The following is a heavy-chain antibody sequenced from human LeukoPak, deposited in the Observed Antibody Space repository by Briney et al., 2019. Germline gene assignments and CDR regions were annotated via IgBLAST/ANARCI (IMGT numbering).Heavy chain of an antibody. CDR1: GFTFSTSW. CDR3: ARALGSPLDY. V-gene: IGHV3-74*01. CDR2: INSDGSIT. J-gene: IGHJ4*02. Sequence: GGSLRLSCAASGFTFSTSWMHWVRQPPGKGLVWVSRINSDGSITTYADSVKGRFTISRDNAKNTLHLQMNSLRAEDTAVYYCARALGSPLDYWGQGTLVTVSS. D-gene: IGHD1-26*01.